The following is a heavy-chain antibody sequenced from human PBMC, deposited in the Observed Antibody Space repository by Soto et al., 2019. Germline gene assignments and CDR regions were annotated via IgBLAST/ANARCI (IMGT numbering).Heavy chain of an antibody. CDR2: IIPIFGTA. CDR1: GGTFSSYA. J-gene: IGHJ6*02. CDR3: ARVGDPKSRGWRTSYGMAF. Sequence: QVQLVQSGAEVKKPGSSVKVSCKASGGTFSSYAISWVRQAPGQGLEWMGGIIPIFGTANYAQKFQGRVTITADESTSTAYRERSSLRSEDTAVYYCARVGDPKSRGWRTSYGMAFWGQGTTVTVSS. V-gene: IGHV1-69*01. D-gene: IGHD6-19*01.